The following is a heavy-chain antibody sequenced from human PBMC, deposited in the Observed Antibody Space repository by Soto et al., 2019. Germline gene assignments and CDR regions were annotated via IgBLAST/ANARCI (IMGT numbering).Heavy chain of an antibody. CDR1: GGTFSSYA. V-gene: IGHV1-69*13. CDR3: ARVQWFLAFYGMDV. CDR2: IIPIFGTA. J-gene: IGHJ6*02. Sequence: GASVNVSCKASGGTFSSYAISWVRQALGQGLEWMGGIIPIFGTANYAQKFQGRVTITADESTSTAYMELSSLRSEDTAVYYCARVQWFLAFYGMDVWGQGTTVTVSS. D-gene: IGHD3-22*01.